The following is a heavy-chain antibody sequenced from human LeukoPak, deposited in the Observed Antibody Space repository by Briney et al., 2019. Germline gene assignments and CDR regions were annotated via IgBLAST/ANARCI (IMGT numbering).Heavy chain of an antibody. V-gene: IGHV3-74*01. J-gene: IGHJ3*02. CDR1: GFTFSSYW. Sequence: PGGSLRLSCAASGFTFSSYWMHWVRQAPGKGLVWVSRINSDGSSTSYADSVKGRFTISRDNAKNTLYLQMNSLRAEDTSVYYCARDDIIIDAFDIWGQGTMVTVSS. CDR3: ARDDIIIDAFDI. CDR2: INSDGSST. D-gene: IGHD2/OR15-2a*01.